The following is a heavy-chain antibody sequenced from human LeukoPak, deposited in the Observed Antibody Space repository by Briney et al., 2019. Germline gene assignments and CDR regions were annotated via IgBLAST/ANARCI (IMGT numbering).Heavy chain of an antibody. D-gene: IGHD2/OR15-2a*01. J-gene: IGHJ4*02. CDR1: GFTFSSYA. V-gene: IGHV3-30-3*01. CDR2: ISYDGSNK. CDR3: ARELSLSSSRHLDY. Sequence: PGGSLRLSCAASGFTFSSYAMHWVRQAPGKGLEWVAVISYDGSNKYYADSVKGRFTISRDNSKNTLYLQMNSLRAEDTAVYYCARELSLSSSRHLDYWGQGTLVTVSS.